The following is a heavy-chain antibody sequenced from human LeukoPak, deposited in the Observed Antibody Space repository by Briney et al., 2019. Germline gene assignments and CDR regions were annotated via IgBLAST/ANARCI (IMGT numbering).Heavy chain of an antibody. CDR2: ISGSGGST. J-gene: IGHJ6*03. V-gene: IGHV3-23*01. D-gene: IGHD4-11*01. CDR1: RFTFSSYA. Sequence: GGSLRLSCAASRFTFSSYAMSWVRQAPGKGLEWVSAISGSGGSTYYADSVKGRFTISRDNSKNTLYLQMNSLRAEDTAVYYCAKVGVRGLPHYYYYMDVWGKGTTVTISS. CDR3: AKVGVRGLPHYYYYMDV.